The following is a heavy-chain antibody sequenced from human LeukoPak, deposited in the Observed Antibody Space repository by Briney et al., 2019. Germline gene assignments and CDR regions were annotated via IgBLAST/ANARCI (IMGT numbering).Heavy chain of an antibody. Sequence: SETLSLTCTVSGGSISSYYWSWIRQPPGKGLEWIGYIYYSGSTNYNPSLKSRVTISVDTSKNQFSLKLSSVTAADTAVYYCARDRLEYSSSYYYYGMDVWGQGTTVTASS. J-gene: IGHJ6*02. V-gene: IGHV4-59*01. CDR3: ARDRLEYSSSYYYYGMDV. CDR1: GGSISSYY. CDR2: IYYSGST. D-gene: IGHD6-6*01.